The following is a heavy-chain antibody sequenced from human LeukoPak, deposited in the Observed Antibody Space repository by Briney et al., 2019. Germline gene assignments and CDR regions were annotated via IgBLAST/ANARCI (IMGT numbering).Heavy chain of an antibody. D-gene: IGHD4-23*01. Sequence: GESLKISRKGSGYSFTSYWMGWVRQIPGKGLEWMGIIYPDDSDTRNSPSFQGEVTISADKTISPAYLQWSSLKASDTAMYYCARPAYGGNGGAFDIWGQGPMVTVSS. CDR1: GYSFTSYW. J-gene: IGHJ3*02. CDR3: ARPAYGGNGGAFDI. V-gene: IGHV5-51*01. CDR2: IYPDDSDT.